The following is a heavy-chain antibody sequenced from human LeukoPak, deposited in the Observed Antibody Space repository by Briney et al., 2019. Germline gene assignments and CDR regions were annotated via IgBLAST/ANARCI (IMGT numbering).Heavy chain of an antibody. V-gene: IGHV3-48*03. Sequence: GGSLRLSCAASGFTFSSYEMNWVRQAPGKGLEWVSYISSSGSTIYYADSVKGRFTISRDNAKNSQFLQMNSLRAEDTAVYYCARAPYALGANDALDIWGQGTMVTVSS. J-gene: IGHJ3*02. CDR1: GFTFSSYE. D-gene: IGHD3-16*01. CDR2: ISSSGSTI. CDR3: ARAPYALGANDALDI.